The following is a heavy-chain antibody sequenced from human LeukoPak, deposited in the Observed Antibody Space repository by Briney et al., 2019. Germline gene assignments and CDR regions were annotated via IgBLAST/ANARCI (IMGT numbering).Heavy chain of an antibody. D-gene: IGHD2-2*01. CDR3: AYCNTTNCYLTS. CDR1: GGTFNTYG. J-gene: IGHJ5*02. CDR2: IIPTLGIT. V-gene: IGHV1-69*04. Sequence: SVKVSCKASGGTFNTYGIGWVRQAPGQGLEWMGRIIPTLGITNYAQNFQGRVSITADTSTGTVYLDLSTLKSEDTALYYCAYCNTTNCYLTSWGQGTLVTVSS.